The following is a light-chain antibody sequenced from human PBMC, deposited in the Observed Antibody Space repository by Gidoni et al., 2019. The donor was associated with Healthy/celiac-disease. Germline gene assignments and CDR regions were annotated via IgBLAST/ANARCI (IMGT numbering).Light chain of an antibody. V-gene: IGLV3-25*03. J-gene: IGLJ2*01. CDR2: KDS. CDR1: ALPKNY. Sequence: SYALTQPPSVSVSPAQTARITCSGEALPKNYAYWYQQQPGQAPVLVIYKDSERPSGIPERFSGSSSGTTVTLTISGVQAEDEADYYCQSADSSGTVVFGGGTKLTVL. CDR3: QSADSSGTVV.